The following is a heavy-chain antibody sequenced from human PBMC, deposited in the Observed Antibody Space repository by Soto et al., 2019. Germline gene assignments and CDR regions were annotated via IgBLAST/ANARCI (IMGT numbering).Heavy chain of an antibody. V-gene: IGHV3-53*02. D-gene: IGHD3-3*01. CDR2: IYSGGRT. Sequence: EVQLVETGGGLIQPGGSLRLSCAASGFTVSSNYMSWVRQAPGKGLEWVSVIYSGGRTYYADSVKGRFTTARDNSKNTLYLQMNSLRAEDTAVYYCARGPRSGYSRDWGQGTLVTVSS. J-gene: IGHJ4*02. CDR3: ARGPRSGYSRD. CDR1: GFTVSSNY.